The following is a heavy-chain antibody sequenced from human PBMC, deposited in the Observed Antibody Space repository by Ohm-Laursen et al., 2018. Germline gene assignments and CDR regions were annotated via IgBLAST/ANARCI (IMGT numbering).Heavy chain of an antibody. D-gene: IGHD3-22*01. CDR1: GGSISSFY. V-gene: IGHV4-59*01. J-gene: IGHJ5*02. CDR3: AREADYYDSSGYPVRWFDP. CDR2: IYDTGSS. Sequence: SETLSLTCTVSGGSISSFYWSWIRQPPGKGLEWIGNIYDTGSSKYNPSLKSRVIISVDTSKNQFSLKLTSVTAADTAVYYCAREADYYDSSGYPVRWFDPWGQGTLVTVSS.